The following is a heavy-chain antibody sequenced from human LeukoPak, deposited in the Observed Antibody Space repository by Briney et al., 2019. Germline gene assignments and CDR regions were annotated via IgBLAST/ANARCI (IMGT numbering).Heavy chain of an antibody. J-gene: IGHJ4*02. V-gene: IGHV4-39*01. CDR1: GASVSGSNYY. Sequence: SETLSLTCAVSGASVSGSNYYWGWIRQPPGKGLEWIGSIYYSGSTYYNPSLKSRVTISVDTSKNQFSLKLSSVTAADTAVYYCARPDSSGTFDYWGQGTLVTVSS. D-gene: IGHD3-22*01. CDR3: ARPDSSGTFDY. CDR2: IYYSGST.